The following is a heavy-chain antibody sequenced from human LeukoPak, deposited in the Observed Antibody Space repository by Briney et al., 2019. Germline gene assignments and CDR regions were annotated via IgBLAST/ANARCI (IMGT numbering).Heavy chain of an antibody. CDR1: GVTFSSYW. J-gene: IGHJ4*02. V-gene: IGHV3-7*01. CDR3: ARDPSSSWYGDY. Sequence: GGALRLSCAASGVTFSSYWMHWVREAPGEGREGGANIKQDGSEKYYVDSVKGRFTISRDNAKNSLYMQMNSLSAEDTAVYYCARDPSSSWYGDYWGQGTLVTVSS. D-gene: IGHD6-13*01. CDR2: IKQDGSEK.